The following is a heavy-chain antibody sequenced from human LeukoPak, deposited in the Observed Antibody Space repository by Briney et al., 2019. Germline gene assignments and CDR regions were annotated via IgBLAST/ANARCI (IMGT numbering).Heavy chain of an antibody. CDR3: ARANYDILTGYDDAFDI. J-gene: IGHJ3*02. CDR2: ISSSSSYI. CDR1: GFTFSSYS. D-gene: IGHD3-9*01. V-gene: IGHV3-21*01. Sequence: GGSLRLSCAASGFTFSSYSMNWVRQAPGKGLEWVSSISSSSSYIYYADSVKGRFTISRDNAKNSLYLQMNSLRAEDTAVYYCARANYDILTGYDDAFDIWGQGTMVTVSS.